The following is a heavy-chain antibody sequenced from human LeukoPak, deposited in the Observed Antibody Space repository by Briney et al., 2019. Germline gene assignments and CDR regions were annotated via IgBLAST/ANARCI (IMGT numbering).Heavy chain of an antibody. CDR3: AKLATSDTGETY. Sequence: GGSLRLSCAASGFTFSSYAMNWVRQAPGKGLEWVSAICSNDNNTYYANSVKGRFTISRDNSKNTLSLQLNSLRAEDTAIYYCAKLATSDTGETYWGQGTLVTVSS. J-gene: IGHJ4*02. CDR2: ICSNDNNT. V-gene: IGHV3-23*01. CDR1: GFTFSSYA. D-gene: IGHD3-16*01.